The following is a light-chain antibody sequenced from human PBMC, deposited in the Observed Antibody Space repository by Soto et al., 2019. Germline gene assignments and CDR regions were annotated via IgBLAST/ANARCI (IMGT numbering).Light chain of an antibody. CDR1: QSVSSY. CDR3: QQRSNWPPIFT. V-gene: IGKV3-11*01. CDR2: DAS. Sequence: EIVLTQSPATLSLYTGERATLSCRASQSVSSYLAWYQQKPGQAPRLLIYDASNRATGIPARFSGTGSGSDFTLTISSLEPEDFAVYYWQQRSNWPPIFTFGPGTKVDIK. J-gene: IGKJ3*01.